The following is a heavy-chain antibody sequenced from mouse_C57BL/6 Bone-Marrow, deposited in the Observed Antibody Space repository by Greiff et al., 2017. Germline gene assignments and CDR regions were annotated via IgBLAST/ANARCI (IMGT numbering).Heavy chain of an antibody. D-gene: IGHD2-2*01. CDR2: IYPRSGNT. J-gene: IGHJ3*01. Sequence: QVQLQQSGAELARPGASVKLSCKASGYTFTSYGISWVKQRTGQGLEWIGEIYPRSGNTYYNEKFKGKATLTADKSSSTAYMELRSLTSEDSAVYFCARRLWLRLWFDYWGQGTLVTVSA. CDR3: ARRLWLRLWFDY. CDR1: GYTFTSYG. V-gene: IGHV1-81*01.